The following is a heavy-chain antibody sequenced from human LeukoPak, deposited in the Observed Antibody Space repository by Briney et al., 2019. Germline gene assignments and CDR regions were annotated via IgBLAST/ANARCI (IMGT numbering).Heavy chain of an antibody. J-gene: IGHJ4*02. CDR1: GGSFSGYY. V-gene: IGHV4-34*01. CDR3: ARPSRDSSGYYSDFDY. D-gene: IGHD3-22*01. Sequence: PSETLSLTCAVYGGSFSGYYWSWIRQPPGKGLEWIGEINHSGSTNYNPSLKSRVTISVDTSKNQFSLKLSSVTAADTAVYYCARPSRDSSGYYSDFDYWGQGTLVTVSS. CDR2: INHSGST.